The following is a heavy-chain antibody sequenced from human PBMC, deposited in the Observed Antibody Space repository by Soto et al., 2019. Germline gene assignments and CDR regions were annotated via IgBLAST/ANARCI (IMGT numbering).Heavy chain of an antibody. D-gene: IGHD6-13*01. V-gene: IGHV3-23*01. CDR2: ISGSGGST. CDR1: GFTFSSYA. J-gene: IGHJ5*02. CDR3: AKDRIAAAGIDWFDP. Sequence: WGSLRLSCAASGFTFSSYAMSWVRQAPGKGLEWVSAISGSGGSTYYADSVKGRFTISRDNSKNTLYLQMNSLRAEDTAVYYCAKDRIAAAGIDWFDPWGQGTLVTVSS.